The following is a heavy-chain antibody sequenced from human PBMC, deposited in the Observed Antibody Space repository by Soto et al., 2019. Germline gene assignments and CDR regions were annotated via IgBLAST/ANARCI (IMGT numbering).Heavy chain of an antibody. V-gene: IGHV3-23*01. D-gene: IGHD5-18*01. Sequence: EVQLLESGGGLVQPGGSLRLSCAASGFTFSSYAMSWVRQAPGKGLEWVSAISGSGGRTYYADSVKGRFTISRDSSKNTLYLQMNSLRAEDTAVYYCAKRPEWGTAIVNNYYYYYMDVWGKGTTVTVSS. J-gene: IGHJ6*03. CDR3: AKRPEWGTAIVNNYYYYYMDV. CDR1: GFTFSSYA. CDR2: ISGSGGRT.